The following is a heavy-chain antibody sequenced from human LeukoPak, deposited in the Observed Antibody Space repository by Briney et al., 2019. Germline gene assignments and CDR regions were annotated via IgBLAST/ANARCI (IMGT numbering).Heavy chain of an antibody. CDR2: INPMLGIA. J-gene: IGHJ4*02. D-gene: IGHD2-15*01. CDR3: ARGGRYGSGGSCYGYYFDY. CDR1: RGTFSSYA. Sequence: SVKDSFQSSRGTFSSYAISWVRPAPGQGGEWMGRINPMLGIANYAQKFRGRVTLTADKSTRTAYIELSRLRSQDTAVYNCARGGRYGSGGSCYGYYFDYWGQGTLVTVSS. V-gene: IGHV1-69*04.